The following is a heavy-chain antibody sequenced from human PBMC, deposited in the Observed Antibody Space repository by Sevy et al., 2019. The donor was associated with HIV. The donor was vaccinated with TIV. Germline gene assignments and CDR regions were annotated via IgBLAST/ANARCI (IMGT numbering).Heavy chain of an antibody. CDR3: ARDMGSGSLAGYYYYGMDV. Sequence: GSLRLSCAASGFTFSSYSMNWVRQAPGKGLEWVSSISSSSSYIYYADSVKGRFTISRDNAKNSLYLQMNSLRAEDTAVYYCARDMGSGSLAGYYYYGMDVWGQGTTVTVSS. V-gene: IGHV3-21*01. CDR2: ISSSSSYI. CDR1: GFTFSSYS. J-gene: IGHJ6*02. D-gene: IGHD3-10*01.